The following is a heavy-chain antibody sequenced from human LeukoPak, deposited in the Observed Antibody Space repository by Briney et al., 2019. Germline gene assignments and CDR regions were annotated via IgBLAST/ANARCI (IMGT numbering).Heavy chain of an antibody. CDR1: GYSISSGYY. D-gene: IGHD6-19*01. CDR2: IYHSGST. CDR3: ARMAVADYFDY. Sequence: PSETLSLTCAVSGYSISSGYYWGWIRQPPGKGLEWIGSIYHSGSTYYNPSLKSRDTISVDTSKNQFSLKLSSVTAADTAVYYCARMAVADYFDYWGQGTLVTVSS. V-gene: IGHV4-38-2*01. J-gene: IGHJ4*02.